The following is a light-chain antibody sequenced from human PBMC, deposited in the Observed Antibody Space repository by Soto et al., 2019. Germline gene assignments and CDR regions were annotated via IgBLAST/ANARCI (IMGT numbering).Light chain of an antibody. CDR3: SSYTGSSTWV. J-gene: IGLJ3*02. CDR1: SSDVGGYNY. CDR2: EVN. V-gene: IGLV2-14*01. Sequence: QSALTQPASVSGSPGQSITISCTGTSSDVGGYNYVSWYQQHPDKAPKLMIYEVNNRPSGVSNRFSGSKSGNTASLTISGLQAEDEAVYYCSSYTGSSTWVFGGGTKLTVL.